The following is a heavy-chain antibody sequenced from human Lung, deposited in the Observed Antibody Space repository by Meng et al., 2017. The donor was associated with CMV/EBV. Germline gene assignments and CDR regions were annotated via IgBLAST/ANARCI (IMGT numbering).Heavy chain of an antibody. J-gene: IGHJ4*02. D-gene: IGHD6-13*01. CDR1: GNFSSYA. Sequence: GNFSSYAISWVRQAPGQGLEWMGGIIPIFGTANYAQKFQGRVTITTDESTSTAYMELSSLRSEDTAVYYCAGGLYSSSWYGSDYFDYWGQGTLVTVSS. V-gene: IGHV1-69*05. CDR2: IIPIFGTA. CDR3: AGGLYSSSWYGSDYFDY.